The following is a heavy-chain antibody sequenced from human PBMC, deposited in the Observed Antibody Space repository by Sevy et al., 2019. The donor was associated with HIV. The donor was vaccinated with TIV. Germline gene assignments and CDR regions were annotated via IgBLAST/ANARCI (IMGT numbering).Heavy chain of an antibody. CDR2: INPNRRGI. D-gene: IGHD2-15*01. CDR1: GYTFAGYY. CDR3: ARVGSRYCSGGSCHAY. Sequence: ASVKVSCKASGYTFAGYYMHWVRQAPGQGLEWMGRINPNRRGINYAQKFQGRVTMTRDTSISTAYMELSRLRSDDTAVYYCARVGSRYCSGGSCHAYWGQGTLVTVSS. J-gene: IGHJ4*02. V-gene: IGHV1-2*06.